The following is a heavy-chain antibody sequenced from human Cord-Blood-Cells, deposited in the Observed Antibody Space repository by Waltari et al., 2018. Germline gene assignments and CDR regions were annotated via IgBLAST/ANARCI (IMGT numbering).Heavy chain of an antibody. Sequence: QVQLQQWGTGLLKPSETLSLTCAVYGGSLSGYYWSWIRQPPGKGLEWIGALKHSGSTNYNPSLKSRVTIAVDTSKNQFSLKLSSVTAADTAVYYCARVPIWYLAAAGDYWGQGTLVTVSS. CDR2: LKHSGST. CDR3: ARVPIWYLAAAGDY. D-gene: IGHD6-13*01. CDR1: GGSLSGYY. J-gene: IGHJ4*02. V-gene: IGHV4-34*01.